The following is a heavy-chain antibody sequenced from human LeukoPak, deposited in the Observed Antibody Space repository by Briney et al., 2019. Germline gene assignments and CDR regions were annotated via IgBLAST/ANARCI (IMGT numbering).Heavy chain of an antibody. CDR1: GFTFSNYG. CDR3: ARGTGDRGFDF. V-gene: IGHV3-48*01. CDR2: ISSSSGTK. J-gene: IGHJ4*02. Sequence: GGSLRLSCAASGFTFSNYGMNWVRQAPGKGLEWVPYISSSSGTKDYADSVKGRFTISGDNAKNSLFLQMDSLRAEDTAVYYCARGTGDRGFDFWGQGTLVTVSS. D-gene: IGHD7-27*01.